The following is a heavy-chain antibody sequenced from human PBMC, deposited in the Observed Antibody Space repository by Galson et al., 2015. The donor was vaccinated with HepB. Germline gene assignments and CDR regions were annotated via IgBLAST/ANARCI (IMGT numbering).Heavy chain of an antibody. J-gene: IGHJ4*02. Sequence: SLRLSCAASGFTFDDYAMHWVRQTPGKGLEWVSGIGWNSAYIDYADSVKGRFTISRDNAKNSLYLQMDSLRPEDTALYYCAKARSTNAYNVFDYCGQGILFAGSS. CDR1: GFTFDDYA. CDR3: AKARSTNAYNVFDY. D-gene: IGHD5-24*01. CDR2: IGWNSAYI. V-gene: IGHV3-9*01.